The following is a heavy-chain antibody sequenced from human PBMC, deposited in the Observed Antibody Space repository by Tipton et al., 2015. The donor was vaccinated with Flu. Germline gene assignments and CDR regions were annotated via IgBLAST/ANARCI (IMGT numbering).Heavy chain of an antibody. CDR2: IWYDGSNK. Sequence: SLRLSCAASGFTFSSYGMHWVRQAPGKGLEWVAVIWYDGSNKDYADSVKGRFTISRDSSKNTLYLQMNSLRAEDTAVYYCARDFRVFEVGSSLIGDWGQGTLVTVSS. V-gene: IGHV3-33*01. CDR1: GFTFSSYG. CDR3: ARDFRVFEVGSSLIGD. J-gene: IGHJ4*02. D-gene: IGHD3-3*01.